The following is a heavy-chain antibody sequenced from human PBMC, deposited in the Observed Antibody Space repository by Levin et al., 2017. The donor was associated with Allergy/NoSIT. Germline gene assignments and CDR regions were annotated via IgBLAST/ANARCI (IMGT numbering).Heavy chain of an antibody. V-gene: IGHV4-31*03. CDR3: AREDGSTLDF. CDR2: IYYSGST. Sequence: SETLSLTCTVSGGSISGGGYHWTWIRQHPEKGLEWIGYIYYSGSTFYNPSLKSRLMISVDTSKNQFSLNVSSVTAADTAVYYCAREDGSTLDFWGLGAPVTVTS. CDR1: GGSISGGGYH. J-gene: IGHJ4*02. D-gene: IGHD2-2*03.